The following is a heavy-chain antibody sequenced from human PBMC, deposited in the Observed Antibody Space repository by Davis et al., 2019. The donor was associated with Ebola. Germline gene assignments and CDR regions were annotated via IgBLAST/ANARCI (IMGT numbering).Heavy chain of an antibody. CDR1: GYTFTNYG. CDR2: INSHNGNT. D-gene: IGHD5-18*01. Sequence: AASVKVSCKASGYTFTNYGITWVRQAPGQGLEWMGWINSHNGNTNYAQNVQGRVIMTSDTATTTAYMEVGSLRSEDTAVYYCATGQWRLWLIYWGQGTLVTVSS. CDR3: ATGQWRLWLIY. J-gene: IGHJ4*02. V-gene: IGHV1-18*04.